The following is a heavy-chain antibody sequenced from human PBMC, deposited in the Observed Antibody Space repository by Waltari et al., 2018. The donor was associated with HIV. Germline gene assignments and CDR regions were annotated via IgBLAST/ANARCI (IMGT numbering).Heavy chain of an antibody. J-gene: IGHJ2*01. CDR3: ARALDYYESGSFPWWFFDL. V-gene: IGHV4-61*02. CDR1: GGSITSGRYY. D-gene: IGHD3-10*01. CDR2: VYTSGNT. Sequence: QVQLQESGPGLVRPSQTLSLTCTVSGGSITSGRYYWRLIRQPAGKELEWIGRVYTSGNTDYNPSLRSRVTLSVDTSNNQFSLKLSSLTAADTAVYYCARALDYYESGSFPWWFFDLWGRGTLVTVSS.